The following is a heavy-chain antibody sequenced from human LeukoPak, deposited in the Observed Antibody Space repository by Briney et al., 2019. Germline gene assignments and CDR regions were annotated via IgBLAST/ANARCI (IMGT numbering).Heavy chain of an antibody. Sequence: GGSLRLSCAASGFTVSSNYMSWVRQAPGKGLEWVSVIYSGGSTYYADSVKGRFTIPRDNSKNTLYLQMNSLRAEDTAVYYCARASIGYYQVWGSDYWGQGTLVTVSS. CDR1: GFTVSSNY. CDR3: ARASIGYYQVWGSDY. CDR2: IYSGGST. J-gene: IGHJ4*02. V-gene: IGHV3-53*01. D-gene: IGHD3-22*01.